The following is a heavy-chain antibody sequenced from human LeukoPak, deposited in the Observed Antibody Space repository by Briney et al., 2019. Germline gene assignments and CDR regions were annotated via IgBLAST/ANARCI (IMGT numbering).Heavy chain of an antibody. Sequence: PGGSLRLSCAASGFTFSSYWMSWVRQAPGKGLEWVANIKQDGSEKYYVDSVKGRFTISRDNAKNSLYLQMNSLRAEDTAVYYCARDHIVVVPASYFDYWGQGTLVTVSS. CDR1: GFTFSSYW. CDR3: ARDHIVVVPASYFDY. CDR2: IKQDGSEK. D-gene: IGHD2-2*01. V-gene: IGHV3-7*01. J-gene: IGHJ4*02.